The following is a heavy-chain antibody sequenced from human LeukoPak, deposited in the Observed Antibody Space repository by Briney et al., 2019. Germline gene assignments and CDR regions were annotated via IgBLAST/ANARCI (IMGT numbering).Heavy chain of an antibody. CDR1: GGSFSGYY. CDR2: INHSGST. CDR3: ARLVVVTAIGFDY. Sequence: SETLSLTCAVYGGSFSGYYWSWIRQPPGKGLEWIGEINHSGSTNYNPSLKSRVTISVDTSKNQFSLKLSSVTAADTAVYYCARLVVVTAIGFDYWGQGTPVTVSS. D-gene: IGHD2-21*02. J-gene: IGHJ4*02. V-gene: IGHV4-34*01.